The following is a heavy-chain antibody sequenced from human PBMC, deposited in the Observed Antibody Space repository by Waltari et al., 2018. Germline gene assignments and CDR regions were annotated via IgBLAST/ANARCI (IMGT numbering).Heavy chain of an antibody. CDR1: GYSFTSYW. CDR2: IYPGDSDT. J-gene: IGHJ4*02. Sequence: EVQLVQSGAEVKKPGESLKISCKGSGYSFTSYWIGWVRQMPGKGLEGMGIIYPGDSDTRYGPSFQGQVTISADKSISTAYLQWSSLKASDTAMYYCARRVRLGGGRYYFDYWGQGTLVTVSS. CDR3: ARRVRLGGGRYYFDY. D-gene: IGHD3-16*01. V-gene: IGHV5-51*01.